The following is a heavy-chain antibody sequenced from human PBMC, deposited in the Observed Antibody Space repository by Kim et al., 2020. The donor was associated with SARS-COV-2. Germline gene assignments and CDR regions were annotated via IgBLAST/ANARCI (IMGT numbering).Heavy chain of an antibody. D-gene: IGHD3-3*01. CDR3: TTGYYDFWSGYASFDY. CDR1: GFTFSNAW. Sequence: GGSLRLSCAASGFTFSNAWMSWVRQAPGKGLEWVGRIKSKTDGGTTDYAAPVKGRFTISRDDSKNTLYLQMNSLKTEDTAVYYCTTGYYDFWSGYASFDYWGQGTLVTVSS. CDR2: IKSKTDGGTT. V-gene: IGHV3-15*01. J-gene: IGHJ4*02.